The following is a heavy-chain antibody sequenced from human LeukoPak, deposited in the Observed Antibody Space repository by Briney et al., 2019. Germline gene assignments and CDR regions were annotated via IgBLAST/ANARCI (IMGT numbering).Heavy chain of an antibody. J-gene: IGHJ4*02. Sequence: PGGSLRLSCAASGFTFNSYSMNWVRQAPGKGLEWVSGITASGDRTFYGDSVRGRFTMSRDNSKNTVYLQMNSLRVDDTAVYYCARRDIVVVVSASDYWGQGTLVTVSS. CDR1: GFTFNSYS. D-gene: IGHD2-15*01. CDR3: ARRDIVVVVSASDY. V-gene: IGHV3-23*01. CDR2: ITASGDRT.